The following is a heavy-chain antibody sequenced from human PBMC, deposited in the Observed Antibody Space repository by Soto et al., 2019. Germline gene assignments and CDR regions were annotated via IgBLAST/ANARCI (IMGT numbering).Heavy chain of an antibody. CDR2: ISAYNGNT. CDR3: ARDRPTMVRGVTYNWFDP. D-gene: IGHD3-10*01. Sequence: GASVKVSCTASGYTFTIYGISWVRQAPGQGLEWMGWISAYNGNTNYAQKLQGRVTMTTDTSTSTAYMELRSLRSDDTAVYYCARDRPTMVRGVTYNWFDPWGQGTLVTVSS. V-gene: IGHV1-18*01. CDR1: GYTFTIYG. J-gene: IGHJ5*02.